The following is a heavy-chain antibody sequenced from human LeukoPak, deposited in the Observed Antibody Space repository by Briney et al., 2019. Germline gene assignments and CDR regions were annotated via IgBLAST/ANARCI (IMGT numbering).Heavy chain of an antibody. CDR3: ARDQPRRDGYNYWYYYYYMDV. J-gene: IGHJ6*03. Sequence: QSGRSLRLSCAASGFTFSSYAMHWVRQAPGKGLEWVAVISYDGSNKYYADSVKGRFTISRDNSKNTLYLQMNSLRAEDTAVYYCARDQPRRDGYNYWYYYYYMDVWGKGTTVTVSS. CDR2: ISYDGSNK. V-gene: IGHV3-30-3*01. CDR1: GFTFSSYA. D-gene: IGHD5-24*01.